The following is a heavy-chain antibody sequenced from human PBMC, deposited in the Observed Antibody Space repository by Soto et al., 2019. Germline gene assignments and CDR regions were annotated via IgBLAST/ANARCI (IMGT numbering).Heavy chain of an antibody. J-gene: IGHJ3*01. CDR2: IWYDGSKE. V-gene: IGHV3-33*01. Sequence: QVHLVESGGGVVQPGTSLRLSCEASGFTFSGFGMHWVRQTPGKGLEWVAVIWYDGSKEYFADCVKGRFTISRDNSKNALYLPITSLRAEDSAIYYCARGRRASYDGNSAHYDVWGQGTRVTVSS. D-gene: IGHD5-12*01. CDR3: ARGRRASYDGNSAHYDV. CDR1: GFTFSGFG.